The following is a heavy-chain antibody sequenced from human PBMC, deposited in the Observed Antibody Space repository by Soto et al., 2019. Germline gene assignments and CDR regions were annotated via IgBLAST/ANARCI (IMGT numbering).Heavy chain of an antibody. D-gene: IGHD3-22*01. CDR2: ISSSSSYI. V-gene: IGHV3-21*01. J-gene: IGHJ4*02. CDR3: ARGYSASSGYYPYYFDY. CDR1: GFTFSSYS. Sequence: EVQLVESGGGLVKPGGSLRLSCAASGFTFSSYSMNWVRQAPGKGLEWVSSISSSSSYIYYADSVKGRFTISRDNAKNSLYLQMNSLRAEDTAVYYCARGYSASSGYYPYYFDYWGQGTLVTVSS.